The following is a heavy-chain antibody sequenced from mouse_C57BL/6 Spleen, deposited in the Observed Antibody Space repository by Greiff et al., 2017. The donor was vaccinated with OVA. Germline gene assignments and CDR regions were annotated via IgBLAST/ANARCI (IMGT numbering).Heavy chain of an antibody. D-gene: IGHD1-1*01. CDR2: ISNLAYSI. V-gene: IGHV5-15*01. Sequence: EVNLVESGGGLVQPGGSLKLSCAASGFTFSDYGMAWVRQAPRKGPEWVAFISNLAYSIYYADTVTGRFTISRENAKNTLYLEMSSLRSEDTAMYYCAKAGDYGSSYGYFDVWGTGTTVTVSS. J-gene: IGHJ1*03. CDR3: AKAGDYGSSYGYFDV. CDR1: GFTFSDYG.